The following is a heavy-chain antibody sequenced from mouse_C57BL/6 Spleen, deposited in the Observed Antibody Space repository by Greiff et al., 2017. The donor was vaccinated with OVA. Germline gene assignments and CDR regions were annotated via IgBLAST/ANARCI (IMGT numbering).Heavy chain of an antibody. J-gene: IGHJ2*01. CDR2: IYPGSGST. V-gene: IGHV1-55*01. Sequence: QVQLKQPGAELVKPGASVKMSCKASGYTFTSYWITWVKQRPGQGLEWIGDIYPGSGSTNYNEKFKSKATLTVDTSSSTAYMQLSSLTSEDSAGYYCARSSNDYDKDYFDYWGQGTTLTVSS. CDR3: ARSSNDYDKDYFDY. CDR1: GYTFTSYW. D-gene: IGHD2-4*01.